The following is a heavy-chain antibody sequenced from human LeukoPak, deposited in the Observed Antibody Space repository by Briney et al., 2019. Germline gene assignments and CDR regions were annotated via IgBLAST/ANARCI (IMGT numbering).Heavy chain of an antibody. CDR2: ISYDGSNK. D-gene: IGHD3-3*01. CDR1: GFTFSSYG. CDR3: ARVTDFWSENMDV. V-gene: IGHV3-30*03. J-gene: IGHJ6*03. Sequence: GGSLRLSCAASGFTFSSYGMHWVRQAPGKGLEWVAVISYDGSNKYYADSVKGRFTISRDNSKNTLYLQMNSLRAEDTAVYYCARVTDFWSENMDVWGKGTTVTVSS.